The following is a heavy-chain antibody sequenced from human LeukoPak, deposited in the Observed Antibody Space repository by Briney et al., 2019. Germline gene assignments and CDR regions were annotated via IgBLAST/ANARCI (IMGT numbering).Heavy chain of an antibody. Sequence: GASVKVSCKASGYTFTSYYMHWVRQAPGQGLEWMGIINPSGGSTSYAQKFQGRVTMTRDTSTSTVYMELSSLRSEDTAVYYCARVGGDEADYCGAYHYWGQGTLVTVSS. CDR3: ARVGGDEADYCGAYHY. D-gene: IGHD4-23*01. J-gene: IGHJ4*02. CDR2: INPSGGST. CDR1: GYTFTSYY. V-gene: IGHV1-46*01.